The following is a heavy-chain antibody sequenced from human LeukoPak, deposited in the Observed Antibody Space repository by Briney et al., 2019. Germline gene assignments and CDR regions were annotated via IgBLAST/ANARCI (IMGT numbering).Heavy chain of an antibody. Sequence: GASVKVSCKASGGTFSSYAISWVRQAPGQGLEWMGGIIPIFGTANYAQKFQGRVTITTDESTSTAYMELSSLRSEDTAVYYCARGGVGYSSNWYYYYYMDVWGKGTTVTVSS. J-gene: IGHJ6*03. CDR3: ARGGVGYSSNWYYYYYMDV. CDR2: IIPIFGTA. V-gene: IGHV1-69*05. D-gene: IGHD6-13*01. CDR1: GGTFSSYA.